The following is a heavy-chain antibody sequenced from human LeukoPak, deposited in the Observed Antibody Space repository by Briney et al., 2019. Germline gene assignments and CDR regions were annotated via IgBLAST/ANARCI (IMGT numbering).Heavy chain of an antibody. D-gene: IGHD2-2*01. CDR1: GGSISSGDYY. CDR2: IYYSGST. J-gene: IGHJ5*02. Sequence: ASETLSLTCTVSGGSISSGDYYWSWIRQPPGKGLEWIGYIYYSGSTYYNPSLKSRVTISVDTSKNQFSLKLSSVTAADTAVYYCARVLRIVAVPTTRGNWFDPWGQGTLVTVSS. V-gene: IGHV4-30-4*08. CDR3: ARVLRIVAVPTTRGNWFDP.